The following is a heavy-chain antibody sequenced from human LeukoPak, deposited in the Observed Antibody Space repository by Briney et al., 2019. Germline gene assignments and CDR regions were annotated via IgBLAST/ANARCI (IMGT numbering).Heavy chain of an antibody. CDR2: ISWNSGSI. Sequence: GRSLRLSCAASGFTFDDYAMHWVRQAPGKGLEWVSGISWNSGSIGYADSVKGRFTISRDNAKNSLYLQMNSLRAEDTALYYCAKAAMRMVAAAEIPDAFDIWGQGTMVTVSS. D-gene: IGHD6-13*01. V-gene: IGHV3-9*01. CDR3: AKAAMRMVAAAEIPDAFDI. CDR1: GFTFDDYA. J-gene: IGHJ3*02.